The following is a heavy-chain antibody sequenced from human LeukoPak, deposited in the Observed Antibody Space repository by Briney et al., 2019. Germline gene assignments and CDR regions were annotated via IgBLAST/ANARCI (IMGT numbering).Heavy chain of an antibody. CDR3: ARGSGYGGNSGADY. CDR2: INHSGNT. CDR1: GASFSAYY. Sequence: SETLSLTCAVYGASFSAYYWYWIRQPPGKGLEWIGQINHSGNTNYNPSLKSRVTISVNTSKNQFSLKLSSVAAADTAVYYCARGSGYGGNSGADYWGQGTLVTVSS. D-gene: IGHD4-23*01. J-gene: IGHJ4*02. V-gene: IGHV4-34*01.